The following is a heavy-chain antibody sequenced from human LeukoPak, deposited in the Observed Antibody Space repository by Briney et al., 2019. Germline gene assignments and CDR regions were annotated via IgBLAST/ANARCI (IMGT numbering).Heavy chain of an antibody. J-gene: IGHJ4*02. CDR3: AKDLPDYGDYIEGY. D-gene: IGHD4-17*01. CDR1: GFTVSSFA. Sequence: PGGSLRLSCVASGFTVSSFAMSWVRQAPGKGLVGCSTISGSGGTTNYADSVKGRFTFSRDHSRNMVHLQMNSLRAEDTAVYYCAKDLPDYGDYIEGYWGQGTLVTVSS. CDR2: ISGSGGTT. V-gene: IGHV3-23*01.